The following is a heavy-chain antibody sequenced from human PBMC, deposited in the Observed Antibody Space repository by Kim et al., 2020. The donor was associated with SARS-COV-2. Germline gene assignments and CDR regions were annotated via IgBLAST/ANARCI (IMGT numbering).Heavy chain of an antibody. V-gene: IGHV7-4-1*02. D-gene: IGHD1-7*01. CDR3: ARDRAHNWNSLFDY. CDR1: GYTFTSYA. CDR2: SNTNTGHP. J-gene: IGHJ4*02. Sequence: ASVKVSCKASGYTFTSYAMNWVRQAPGQGLEWMGWSNTNTGHPTYAQGFTGRFVFSLDTSVSTAYLQISSLKAEDTAVYYCARDRAHNWNSLFDYWGQGTLVTVSS.